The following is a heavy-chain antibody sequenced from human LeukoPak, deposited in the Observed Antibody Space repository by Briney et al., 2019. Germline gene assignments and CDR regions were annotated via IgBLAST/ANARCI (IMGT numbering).Heavy chain of an antibody. J-gene: IGHJ4*02. CDR2: ISHNGST. CDR3: ARVLSGGTHDY. V-gene: IGHV4-38-2*01. D-gene: IGHD1-26*01. Sequence: SETLSLTCAVSDYSLSSGFYWGWIRQPPGKGLEWIGSISHNGSTYYNPSLKSRVTISVDTSNNQFSLNLWSLPAADTAVYYCARVLSGGTHDYWGQGTLVTVSS. CDR1: DYSLSSGFY.